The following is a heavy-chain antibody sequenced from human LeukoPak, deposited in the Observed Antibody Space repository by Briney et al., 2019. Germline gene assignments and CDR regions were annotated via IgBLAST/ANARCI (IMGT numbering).Heavy chain of an antibody. CDR1: GGSFSGYY. CDR2: INHSGST. J-gene: IGHJ4*02. CDR3: ARTRGEYYDILTGYYQPPAPYYFDY. D-gene: IGHD3-9*01. V-gene: IGHV4-34*01. Sequence: SETLSLTCAVYGGSFSGYYWSWIRQPPGKGLEWIGEINHSGSTNYNPSLKSRVTISVDTSKNQFSLKLSSVTAADTAVYYCARTRGEYYDILTGYYQPPAPYYFDYWGQGTLVTVSS.